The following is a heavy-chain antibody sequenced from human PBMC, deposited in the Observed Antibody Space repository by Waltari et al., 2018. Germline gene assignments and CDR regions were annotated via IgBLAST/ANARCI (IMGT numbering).Heavy chain of an antibody. V-gene: IGHV3-33*01. J-gene: IGHJ4*02. CDR2: IWYDGSNK. Sequence: QVQLVESGGGVVQPGRSLRLSCAASGFTFSSYGMHWVRQAPGKGLGWVAVIWYDGSNKYYADSVKGRFTISRDNSKNTLYLQMNSLRAEDTAVYYCARDGYSSGWYADYWGQGTLVTVSS. CDR3: ARDGYSSGWYADY. CDR1: GFTFSSYG. D-gene: IGHD6-19*01.